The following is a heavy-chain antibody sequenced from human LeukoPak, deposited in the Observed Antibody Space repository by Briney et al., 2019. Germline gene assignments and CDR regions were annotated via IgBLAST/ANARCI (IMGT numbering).Heavy chain of an antibody. CDR3: ARGLRNCSSTSCYIFDY. Sequence: PSETLSLTCAVYGGSFSDDYWSWTRQPPGKGLEWIGEINHSGSTNYNPSLKSRVTISVDTSKNQFSLKLSSVTAADTAVYYCARGLRNCSSTSCYIFDYWGQGTLVTVSS. V-gene: IGHV4-34*01. D-gene: IGHD2-2*01. CDR1: GGSFSDDY. CDR2: INHSGST. J-gene: IGHJ4*02.